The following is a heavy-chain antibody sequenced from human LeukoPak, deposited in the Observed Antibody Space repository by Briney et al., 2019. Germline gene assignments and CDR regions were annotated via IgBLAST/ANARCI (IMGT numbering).Heavy chain of an antibody. CDR1: GGTFSSYA. CDR3: ASKWGRGSSWYFDY. D-gene: IGHD6-13*01. Sequence: GASVKVSCKASGGTFSSYAISWVRQAPGQGLEWMGGIIPIFGTANYAQKFQGRVTITADESTSTAYMELSSLRSEDTAVYYCASKWGRGSSWYFDYWGQGTLVTVSS. V-gene: IGHV1-69*13. J-gene: IGHJ4*02. CDR2: IIPIFGTA.